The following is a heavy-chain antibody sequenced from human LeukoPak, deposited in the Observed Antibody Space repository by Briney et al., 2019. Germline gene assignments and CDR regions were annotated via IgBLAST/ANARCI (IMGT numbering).Heavy chain of an antibody. V-gene: IGHV4-59*12. Sequence: PSETLSLTCTVSGGSISSYYWSWIRQPPGKGLEWIGYIYYSGSTNYNPSLKSRVTISVDTSKNQFSLKLSSVTAADTAVYYCARMMGYYYYGMDVWGQGTTVTVSS. CDR2: IYYSGST. D-gene: IGHD3-16*01. CDR3: ARMMGYYYYGMDV. CDR1: GGSISSYY. J-gene: IGHJ6*02.